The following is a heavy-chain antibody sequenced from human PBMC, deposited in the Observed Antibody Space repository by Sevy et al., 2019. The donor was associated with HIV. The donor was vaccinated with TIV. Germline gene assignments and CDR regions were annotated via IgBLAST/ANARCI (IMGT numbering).Heavy chain of an antibody. CDR2: ISYDGSNK. CDR3: ARDRGSGKNVFFDY. Sequence: GGSLRPSCAASGFTFSSYAMHWVRQAPGKGLEWVAVISYDGSNKYYADSVKGRFTISRDNSKNTLYLQMNSLRTEDTAVYYCARDRGSGKNVFFDYWGQGTLVTVSS. CDR1: GFTFSSYA. J-gene: IGHJ4*02. D-gene: IGHD3-10*01. V-gene: IGHV3-30-3*01.